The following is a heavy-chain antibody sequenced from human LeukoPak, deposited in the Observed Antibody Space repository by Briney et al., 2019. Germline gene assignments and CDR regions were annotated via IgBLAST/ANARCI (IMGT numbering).Heavy chain of an antibody. Sequence: GRSLRLSCAASGFTFSSYGMHWVRQAPGKGLEWVAVISYDGSNKYYADSVKGRFTISRDNSKNTLYLQMNSLRAEDTAVYYCARENTSGRPHDYWGQGTLVTVSS. V-gene: IGHV3-30*03. CDR1: GFTFSSYG. J-gene: IGHJ4*02. D-gene: IGHD1/OR15-1a*01. CDR3: ARENTSGRPHDY. CDR2: ISYDGSNK.